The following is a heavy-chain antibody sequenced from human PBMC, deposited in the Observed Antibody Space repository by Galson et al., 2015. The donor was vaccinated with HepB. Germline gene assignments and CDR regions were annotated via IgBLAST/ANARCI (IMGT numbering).Heavy chain of an antibody. Sequence: QSGAEVTKPGESLRISCKGSGYSFTSYWINWVRQMPGKGLEWMGTIAPTDSYTKYSPSFQGHVTISVDKSISTAYLQWSSLKASDTAMYYWARHREQWLIQDWYFDLWGRGTLVTVSS. CDR2: IAPTDSYT. D-gene: IGHD6-19*01. CDR3: ARHREQWLIQDWYFDL. V-gene: IGHV5-10-1*01. CDR1: GYSFTSYW. J-gene: IGHJ2*01.